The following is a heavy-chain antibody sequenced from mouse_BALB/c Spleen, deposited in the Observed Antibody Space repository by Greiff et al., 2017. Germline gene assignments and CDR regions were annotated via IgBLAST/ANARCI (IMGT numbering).Heavy chain of an antibody. J-gene: IGHJ3*01. CDR1: GYSITSDYA. Sequence: EVQGVESGPGLVKPSQSLSLTCTVTGYSITSDYAWNWIRQFPGNKLEWMGYISYSGSTSYNPSLKSRISITRDTSKNQFFLQLNSVTTEDTATYYCARSPDYYGSSFAYWGQGTLVTVSA. D-gene: IGHD1-1*01. V-gene: IGHV3-2*02. CDR3: ARSPDYYGSSFAY. CDR2: ISYSGST.